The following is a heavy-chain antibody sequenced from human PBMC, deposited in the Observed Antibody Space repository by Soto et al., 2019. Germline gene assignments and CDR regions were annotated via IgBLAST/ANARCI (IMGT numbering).Heavy chain of an antibody. J-gene: IGHJ6*02. Sequence: GGSLRLSCAASVFTFSDYYMSWIRQAPGKGLEWVSYISSSSSYTNYADSVKGRFTISRDNAKNSLYLQMNSLRAEDTAVYYCGKGRGYYYYYGVDVWGQGTTVTVSS. CDR2: ISSSSSYT. V-gene: IGHV3-11*03. CDR3: GKGRGYYYYYGVDV. CDR1: VFTFSDYY.